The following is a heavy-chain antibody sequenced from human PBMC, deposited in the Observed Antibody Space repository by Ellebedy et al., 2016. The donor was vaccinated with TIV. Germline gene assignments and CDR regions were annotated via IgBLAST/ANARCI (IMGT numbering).Heavy chain of an antibody. Sequence: GESLKISCAASGFPVSSNYMSWVRQAPGKGLEWVAVIYSAGITYYADSVKGRFTISSDNSKKTLYLQINSLRAEDTAVYYCARRPEGSGSWEFDYWGQGTLVTVSS. CDR1: GFPVSSNY. D-gene: IGHD3-10*01. CDR3: ARRPEGSGSWEFDY. V-gene: IGHV3-53*01. CDR2: IYSAGIT. J-gene: IGHJ4*02.